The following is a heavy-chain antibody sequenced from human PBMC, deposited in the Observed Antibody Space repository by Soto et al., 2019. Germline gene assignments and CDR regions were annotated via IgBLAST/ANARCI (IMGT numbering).Heavy chain of an antibody. CDR3: ASMPSYGDCSRFLDV. V-gene: IGHV4-34*01. J-gene: IGHJ6*04. CDR2: INHSGST. D-gene: IGHD4-17*01. Sequence: SETLSLTCAVYGGSFSGYYWSWIRQPPGKGLEWIGEINHSGSTNYNPSLKSRVTISVDTSKNQFSLKLSSVTAADTAVYYCASMPSYGDCSRFLDVWGKGTTVTVSS. CDR1: GGSFSGYY.